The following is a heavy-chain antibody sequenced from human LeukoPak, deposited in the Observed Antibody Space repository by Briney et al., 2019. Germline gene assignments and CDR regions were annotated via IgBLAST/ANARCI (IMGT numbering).Heavy chain of an antibody. CDR1: GFTFSNAW. J-gene: IGHJ4*02. CDR2: IKSKTDGGTT. D-gene: IGHD5-12*01. V-gene: IGHV3-15*01. Sequence: GSLTLSCAASGFTFSNAWMSWVRQAPGKGLEWVGRIKSKTDGGTTDYAAPVKGRFTISRDDSKNTLYLQMNSLKTEDTAVYYCTTDYGYSGYDPDYWGQGTLVTVSS. CDR3: TTDYGYSGYDPDY.